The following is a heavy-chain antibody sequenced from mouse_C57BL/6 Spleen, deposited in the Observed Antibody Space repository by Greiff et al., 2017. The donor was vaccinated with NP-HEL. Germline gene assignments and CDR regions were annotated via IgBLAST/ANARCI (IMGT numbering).Heavy chain of an antibody. Sequence: QVQLQQPGAELVRPGSSVKLSCKASGYTFTSYWMDWVKQRPGQGLEWIGNIYPSDSETHYNQKFKDKATLTVDKSSSTAYMQLSSLTSEDSAVYYCARGSVFYDYDEGDYWGQGTSVTVSS. CDR1: GYTFTSYW. D-gene: IGHD2-4*01. V-gene: IGHV1-61*01. CDR2: IYPSDSET. CDR3: ARGSVFYDYDEGDY. J-gene: IGHJ4*01.